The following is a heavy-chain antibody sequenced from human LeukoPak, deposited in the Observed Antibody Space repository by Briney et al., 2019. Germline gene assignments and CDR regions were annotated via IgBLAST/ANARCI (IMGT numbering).Heavy chain of an antibody. J-gene: IGHJ4*02. CDR2: INPNSGGT. Sequence: ASVKVSCKASGYTFTSYYVHWVRQAPGQGLEWMGWINPNSGGTNYAQKFQGRVTMTRDTSISTAYMELSRLRSDDTAVYYCARDIAVAGNDYWGQGTLVTVSS. CDR3: ARDIAVAGNDY. CDR1: GYTFTSYY. V-gene: IGHV1-2*02. D-gene: IGHD6-19*01.